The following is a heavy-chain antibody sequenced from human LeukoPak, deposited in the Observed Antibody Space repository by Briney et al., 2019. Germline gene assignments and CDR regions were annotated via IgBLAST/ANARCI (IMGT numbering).Heavy chain of an antibody. Sequence: SETLSLTCTVSGGSISSGGYYWSWIRQPPGKGLEWIGYIYHSGSTYYNPSLKSRVTISVDRSKNQFSLKLSSVTAADTAVYYCARGSMIVVVITPDGGDAFDIWGQGTMVTVSS. CDR1: GGSISSGGYY. D-gene: IGHD3-22*01. J-gene: IGHJ3*02. CDR3: ARGSMIVVVITPDGGDAFDI. CDR2: IYHSGST. V-gene: IGHV4-30-2*01.